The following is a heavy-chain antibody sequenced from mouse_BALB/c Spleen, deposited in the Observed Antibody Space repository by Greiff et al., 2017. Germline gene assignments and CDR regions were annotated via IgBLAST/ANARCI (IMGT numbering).Heavy chain of an antibody. D-gene: IGHD1-1*01. CDR1: GFTFSSYG. Sequence: EVKLQESGGGLVQPGGSLKLSCAASGFTFSSYGMSWVRQTPDKRLELVATINSNGGSTYYPDSVKGRFTISRDNAKNTLYLQMSSLKSEDTAMYYCARDLRITTVVAPSFAYWGQGTLVTVSA. J-gene: IGHJ3*01. V-gene: IGHV5-6-3*01. CDR2: INSNGGST. CDR3: ARDLRITTVVAPSFAY.